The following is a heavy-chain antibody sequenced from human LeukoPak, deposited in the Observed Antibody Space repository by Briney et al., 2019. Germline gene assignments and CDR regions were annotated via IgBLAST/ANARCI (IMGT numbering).Heavy chain of an antibody. J-gene: IGHJ4*02. CDR1: GGSFSSYY. V-gene: IGHV4-59*12. D-gene: IGHD3-10*01. Sequence: PSETLSLTCTVSGGSFSSYYWSWIRQPPGKGLEWIGYIYYSGSTNYNPSLKSRVTISVDTSKNQFSLKLSSVTAADTAVYYCARFRRTMVRGVINKPYFDYWGQGTLVTVSS. CDR2: IYYSGST. CDR3: ARFRRTMVRGVINKPYFDY.